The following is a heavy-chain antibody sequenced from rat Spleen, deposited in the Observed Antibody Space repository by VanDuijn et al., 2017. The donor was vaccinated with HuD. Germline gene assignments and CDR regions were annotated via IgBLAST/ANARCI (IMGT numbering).Heavy chain of an antibody. Sequence: EVQLQESGPGLVKPSQSLSLTCSVTGYSITSSYRWNWIRKFPGNKLEWMGYINSAGSTNYNPSLKSRISLTRDTSKNQFFLQVNSVTTEDTATYYCARLTGTYYVMDAWGQGASVTVSS. CDR2: INSAGST. V-gene: IGHV3-3*01. CDR3: ARLTGTYYVMDA. CDR1: GYSITSSYR. D-gene: IGHD5-1*01. J-gene: IGHJ4*01.